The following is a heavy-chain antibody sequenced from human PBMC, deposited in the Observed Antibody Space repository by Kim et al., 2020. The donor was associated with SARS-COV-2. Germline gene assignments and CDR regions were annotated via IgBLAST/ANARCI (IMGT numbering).Heavy chain of an antibody. V-gene: IGHV4-59*01. Sequence: NLHPPLKSRVTISVDTSKNQFSLKLSSVTAADTAVYYCARSYGSGSYLVYWGQGTLVTVSS. J-gene: IGHJ4*02. CDR3: ARSYGSGSYLVY. D-gene: IGHD3-10*01.